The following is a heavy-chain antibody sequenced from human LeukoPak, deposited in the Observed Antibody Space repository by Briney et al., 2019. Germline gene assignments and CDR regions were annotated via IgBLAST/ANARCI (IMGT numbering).Heavy chain of an antibody. CDR2: INHSGSA. D-gene: IGHD1-26*01. CDR1: GFTFSSYS. CDR3: ARGSIVGAIDY. Sequence: PGGSLRLSCAASGFTFSSYSMNWVRQAPGKGLEWIGEINHSGSANYNPSLKSRVTISVDTSKNQFSLKLSSVTAADTAVYYCARGSIVGAIDYWGQGTLVTVSS. V-gene: IGHV4-34*01. J-gene: IGHJ4*02.